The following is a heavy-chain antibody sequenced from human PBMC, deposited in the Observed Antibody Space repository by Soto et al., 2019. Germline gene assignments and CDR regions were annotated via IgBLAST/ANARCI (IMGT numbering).Heavy chain of an antibody. CDR3: ARGQGFAGSFAL. Sequence: SETLSLTCTVSGGSITADYWSWIRQSPGKGLEWIAYRYYGGNIRKNPSLESRVAISVDRSKTQLSLELTSVTAADTAVYYCARGQGFAGSFALWGRGILVTVSS. J-gene: IGHJ5*02. CDR1: GGSITADY. V-gene: IGHV4-59*01. D-gene: IGHD2-15*01. CDR2: RYYGGNI.